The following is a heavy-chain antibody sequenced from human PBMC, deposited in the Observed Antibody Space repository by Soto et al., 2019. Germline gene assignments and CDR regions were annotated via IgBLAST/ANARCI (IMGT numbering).Heavy chain of an antibody. CDR3: ARTQSNPGRGFDC. Sequence: QVTLKESGPVLLKPTETLTLTCTVSGFSLSNARMGVSWIRQPPWKALEWLAHIFSNDEKSYSTSLKRRLTISKDTSKSQVVLTLTDMHPVDTATDYCARTQSNPGRGFDCWGRGGLLTVSS. J-gene: IGHJ4*02. CDR1: GFSLSNARMG. CDR2: IFSNDEK. V-gene: IGHV2-26*01.